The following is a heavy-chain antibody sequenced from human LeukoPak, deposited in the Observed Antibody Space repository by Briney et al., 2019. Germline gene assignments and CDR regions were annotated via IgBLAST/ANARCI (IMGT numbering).Heavy chain of an antibody. CDR2: IKQDGSEK. CDR3: ATDGGYCSSTSCYRGDYFDF. Sequence: PGGSLRLSCVASGFTFSSYWMSWARQAPGKGLEWVANIKQDGSEKYYVDSVKGRFTISRDNAKNSLYLQMNSLRAEDTAVYYCATDGGYCSSTSCYRGDYFDFWGQGTLVTVSS. D-gene: IGHD2-2*02. J-gene: IGHJ4*02. V-gene: IGHV3-7*01. CDR1: GFTFSSYW.